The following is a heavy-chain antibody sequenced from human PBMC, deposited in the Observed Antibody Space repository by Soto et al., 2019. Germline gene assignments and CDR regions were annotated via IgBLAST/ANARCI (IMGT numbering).Heavy chain of an antibody. CDR2: IYYSGST. CDR1: GGSISSYY. V-gene: IGHV4-59*08. CDR3: VRHRDPSYYGDTGNYFDY. Sequence: PSETLSLTCTVSGGSISSYYWSWIRQPPGKVLEWIGYIYYSGSTNYNPSLKSRVTISVDTSKNQFSLKLSSVTAADTAVYYCVRHRDPSYYGDTGNYFDYWGQGTLVTVSS. J-gene: IGHJ4*02. D-gene: IGHD4-17*01.